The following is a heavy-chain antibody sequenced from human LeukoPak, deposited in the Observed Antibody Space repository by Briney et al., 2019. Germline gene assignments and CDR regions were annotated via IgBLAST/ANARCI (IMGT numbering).Heavy chain of an antibody. CDR3: ARDQMVGTYYYGMDV. CDR2: IYSGGST. D-gene: IGHD3-10*01. V-gene: IGHV3-53*01. CDR1: GFTVSSNY. J-gene: IGHJ6*02. Sequence: GGSLRLSCAASGFTVSSNYMSWVRQAPGKRLEWVSVIYSGGSTYYADSVKGRFTISRDNSKNTLYLQMNSLRAEDTAVYYCARDQMVGTYYYGMDVWGQGTTVTVSS.